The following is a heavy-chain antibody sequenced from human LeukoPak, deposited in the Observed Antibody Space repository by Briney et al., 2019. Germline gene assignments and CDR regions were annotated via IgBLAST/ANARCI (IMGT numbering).Heavy chain of an antibody. Sequence: ASVKVSCKVSGYTLTELSMHWVRQAPGKGLEWMGGVDPEDGEIIYAQKVQGRVTMTEDTSTDTAYMELSSLRSEDTAVYYCAIDVGELLTYWGQGTLVTVSS. CDR1: GYTLTELS. V-gene: IGHV1-24*01. CDR2: VDPEDGEI. CDR3: AIDVGELLTY. D-gene: IGHD1-26*01. J-gene: IGHJ4*02.